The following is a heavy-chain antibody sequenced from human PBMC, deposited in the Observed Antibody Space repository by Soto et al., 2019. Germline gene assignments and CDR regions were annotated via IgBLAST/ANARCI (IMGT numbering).Heavy chain of an antibody. V-gene: IGHV4-34*01. CDR2: INHSGST. D-gene: IGHD3-3*01. Sequence: NPSETLSLTCAVYGGSFSGYYWSWIRQPPGKGLEWIGEINHSGSTNYNPSLKSRVTISVDTSKNQFSLKLSSVTAADTAVYYCARGPITIFGVVIIPVTAFDYWGQGTLVTVSS. J-gene: IGHJ4*02. CDR3: ARGPITIFGVVIIPVTAFDY. CDR1: GGSFSGYY.